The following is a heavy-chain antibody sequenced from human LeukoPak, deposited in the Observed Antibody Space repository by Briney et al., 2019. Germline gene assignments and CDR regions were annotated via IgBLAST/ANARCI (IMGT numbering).Heavy chain of an antibody. Sequence: GRSLRLSCAASGFTFSSYAMHWVRQAPGKGLEWVAVISYDGSNKYYADSVKGRFTISRDNSKNTLYLQMNSLRAEDTAVYYCANPVYSGSYYAIDYWGQEPWSPSPQ. CDR2: ISYDGSNK. D-gene: IGHD1-26*01. CDR3: ANPVYSGSYYAIDY. V-gene: IGHV3-30*04. CDR1: GFTFSSYA. J-gene: IGHJ4*01.